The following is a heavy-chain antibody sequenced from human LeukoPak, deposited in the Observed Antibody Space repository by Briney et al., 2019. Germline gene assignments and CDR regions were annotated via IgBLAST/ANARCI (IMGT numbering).Heavy chain of an antibody. D-gene: IGHD6-6*01. V-gene: IGHV3-21*04. J-gene: IGHJ4*02. Sequence: PGGSLRLSCAASGFTFSSYSMNWVRQAPGKGLEGGSSVSSSGRHMYYADSVKGRFTISRDNAKNSLYLQMNSLRSEDTAVYYCAKRSSSTSGYFDYWGQGTLVTVSS. CDR2: VSSSGRHM. CDR1: GFTFSSYS. CDR3: AKRSSSTSGYFDY.